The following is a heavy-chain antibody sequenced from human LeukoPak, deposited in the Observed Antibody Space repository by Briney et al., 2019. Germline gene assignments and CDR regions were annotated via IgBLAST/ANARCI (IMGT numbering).Heavy chain of an antibody. V-gene: IGHV1-69*13. Sequence: GASVKVSCKASGYTFTSYGISWVRQAPGQGLEWMGGIIPIFGTANYAQKFQGRVTITADESTSTAYMELSSLRSEDTAVYYCARGVPAAHFDYWGQGTLVTVSS. CDR2: IIPIFGTA. D-gene: IGHD2-2*01. J-gene: IGHJ4*02. CDR1: GYTFTSYG. CDR3: ARGVPAAHFDY.